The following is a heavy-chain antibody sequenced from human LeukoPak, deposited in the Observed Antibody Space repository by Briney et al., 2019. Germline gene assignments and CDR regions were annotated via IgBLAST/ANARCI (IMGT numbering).Heavy chain of an antibody. V-gene: IGHV4-38-2*02. CDR1: GYSISSGFY. CDR2: VYHGGSS. Sequence: PSETLSLTCTVSGYSISSGFYWGWIRQPPGKGLEWIGNVYHGGSSYYNPSLKSRVTISVDTSKNQFSLNLYSVTAPDTAVYYCARRVGSSDCFDYWGQGTLVTVSS. CDR3: ARRVGSSDCFDY. J-gene: IGHJ4*02. D-gene: IGHD6-6*01.